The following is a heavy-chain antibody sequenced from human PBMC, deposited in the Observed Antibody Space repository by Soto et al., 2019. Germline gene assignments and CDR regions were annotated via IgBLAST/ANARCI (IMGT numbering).Heavy chain of an antibody. D-gene: IGHD2-15*01. J-gene: IGHJ4*02. CDR3: ARGRYCSDGSGYSARAGYYFDY. Sequence: QVQLQESGPGLVMPSETLSLTCTVSGGCISIYYWSLIRQPPGKGLEWIRYICYSGRTNYNPSLKRRINIAVDTAKKQCSLNLSSVTGAGTAVYYCARGRYCSDGSGYSARAGYYFDYWGQGTLVTVSS. V-gene: IGHV4-59*01. CDR2: ICYSGRT. CDR1: GGCISIYY.